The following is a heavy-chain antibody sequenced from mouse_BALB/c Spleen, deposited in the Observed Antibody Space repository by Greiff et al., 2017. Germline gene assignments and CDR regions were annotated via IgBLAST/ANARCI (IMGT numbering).Heavy chain of an antibody. CDR1: GYTFTSYV. Sequence: VQLKQSGPELVKPGASVKMSCKASGYTFTSYVMHWVKQKPGQGLEWIGYINPYNDGTKYNEKFKGKATLTSDKSSSTAYMELSSLTSEDSAVYYCARRYTTGGDYYAMDYWGQGTSVTVSS. CDR3: ARRYTTGGDYYAMDY. D-gene: IGHD1-1*01. CDR2: INPYNDGT. J-gene: IGHJ4*01. V-gene: IGHV1-14*01.